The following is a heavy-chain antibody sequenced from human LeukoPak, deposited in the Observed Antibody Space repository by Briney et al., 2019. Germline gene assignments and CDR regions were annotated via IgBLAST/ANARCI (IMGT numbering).Heavy chain of an antibody. Sequence: PGGSLRLSCAASGFTFSSYEMNWVRQAPGKGLEWVSYISSSGSTIYYADSVKGRFTISRDNAKNSLYLQMNSLGAEDTAVYYCARDGRSYYYDSSGYYDYWGQGTLVTVSS. CDR2: ISSSGSTI. CDR1: GFTFSSYE. J-gene: IGHJ4*02. D-gene: IGHD3-22*01. CDR3: ARDGRSYYYDSSGYYDY. V-gene: IGHV3-48*03.